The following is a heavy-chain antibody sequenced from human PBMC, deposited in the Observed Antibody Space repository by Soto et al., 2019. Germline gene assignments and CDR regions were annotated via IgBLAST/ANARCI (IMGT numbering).Heavy chain of an antibody. CDR3: AREGRILYYYYMDV. V-gene: IGHV3-33*01. CDR1: GFTFSSYG. Sequence: SLRLSCASSGFTFSSYGMHWVRQAPGKGLEWVAVIWYDGSNKYYVDSVKGRFTISRDNSKNTLYLQMNSLRAEDTAVYYCAREGRILYYYYMDVWGKGTTVTVSS. D-gene: IGHD3-10*01. CDR2: IWYDGSNK. J-gene: IGHJ6*03.